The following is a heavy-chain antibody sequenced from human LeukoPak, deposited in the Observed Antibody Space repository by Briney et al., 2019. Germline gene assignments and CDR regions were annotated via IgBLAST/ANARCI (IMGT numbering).Heavy chain of an antibody. CDR1: GFTFQTYT. CDR2: ISSSSIYI. D-gene: IGHD5-24*01. CDR3: ARGRDGYNLVDAFDI. Sequence: GGSLRLSCAASGFTFQTYTLYWVRQAPGKGLEWVSSISSSSIYIYYADSLKGRFTISRDNAKNSLYLQMNSLRAEDTAVYYCARGRDGYNLVDAFDIWGQGIMVIVSS. V-gene: IGHV3-21*01. J-gene: IGHJ3*02.